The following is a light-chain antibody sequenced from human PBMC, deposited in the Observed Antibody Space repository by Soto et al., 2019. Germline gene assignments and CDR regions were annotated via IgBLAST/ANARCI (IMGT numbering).Light chain of an antibody. CDR2: GAS. V-gene: IGKV3-20*01. CDR3: QQYGSSGT. J-gene: IGKJ1*01. Sequence: EIVLTQSPGTLSLSPGERATLSCRASQSVSNNYLAWYQQKPGQAPRLLIYGASNMATGIPDRFSGSGSGTDFTLNISRLEPEDFAVYYCQQYGSSGTFGQGTKVEIK. CDR1: QSVSNNY.